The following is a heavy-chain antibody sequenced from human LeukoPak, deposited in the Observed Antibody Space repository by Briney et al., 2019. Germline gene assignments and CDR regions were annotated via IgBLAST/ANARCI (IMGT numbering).Heavy chain of an antibody. J-gene: IGHJ4*02. CDR3: ASGSYYYDSSGYYYAY. CDR1: GFTFSSYE. V-gene: IGHV3-48*03. CDR2: ISSSGSNI. Sequence: GGSLRLSCAASGFTFSSYEMNWVRQAPGKGLEWVSYISSSGSNIYYADSVKGRFTISRDNAKNSLYLQMNSLRAEDTAVYYCASGSYYYDSSGYYYAYWGQGTLVTVSS. D-gene: IGHD3-22*01.